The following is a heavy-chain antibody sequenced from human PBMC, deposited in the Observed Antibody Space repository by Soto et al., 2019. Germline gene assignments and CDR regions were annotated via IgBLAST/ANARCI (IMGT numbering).Heavy chain of an antibody. Sequence: SETLSLTCTVSGGSISSSSYYWGWIRQPPGKGLEWIGSIYYSGSTYYNPSLKCRGTISVDTSKNQFSLKLSPVTAADTAVYYCASLIVVVVAATSPDAFDIWGQGTMVTVSS. V-gene: IGHV4-39*01. CDR3: ASLIVVVVAATSPDAFDI. D-gene: IGHD2-15*01. J-gene: IGHJ3*02. CDR1: GGSISSSSYY. CDR2: IYYSGST.